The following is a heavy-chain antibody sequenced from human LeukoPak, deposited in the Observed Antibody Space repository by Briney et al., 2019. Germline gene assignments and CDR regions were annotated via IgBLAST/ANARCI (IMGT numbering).Heavy chain of an antibody. V-gene: IGHV3-48*03. CDR3: ARWGATGYGDY. CDR2: ISDSSSTI. Sequence: GGSLRLSCAASGFTFSSYGMNWIRQAPGKGLEWVSYISDSSSTIYYADSVKGRPTISRDNAKNSLYLQMNSLRAEDTAVYYCARWGATGYGDYWGQGTLVTVSS. J-gene: IGHJ4*02. D-gene: IGHD3-9*01. CDR1: GFTFSSYG.